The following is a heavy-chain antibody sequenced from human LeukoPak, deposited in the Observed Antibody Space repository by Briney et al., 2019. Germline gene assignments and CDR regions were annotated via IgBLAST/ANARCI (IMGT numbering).Heavy chain of an antibody. V-gene: IGHV3-23*01. Sequence: GGSLRLSRAASGFTFSSYAMSWVRQAPGKGLEWVSAISGSGGSTYYADSVKGRSTISRDNSKNTLYLQMNSLRAEDTAVYYCAKAGRATYYYDSSGYYYFDYWGQGTLVTVSS. CDR3: AKAGRATYYYDSSGYYYFDY. CDR1: GFTFSSYA. J-gene: IGHJ4*02. D-gene: IGHD3-22*01. CDR2: ISGSGGST.